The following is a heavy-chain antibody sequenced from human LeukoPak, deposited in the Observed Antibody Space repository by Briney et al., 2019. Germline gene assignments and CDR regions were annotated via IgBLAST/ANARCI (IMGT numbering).Heavy chain of an antibody. Sequence: PGRSLRLSCAASGFTFRSHGMHWVRQAPGKGLEWVAVIWYDASNVYYADSVKGQFTISRDNSRNTLFLQMNSLRVEDTAVYYCAVWNDERRLDYWGQGTLVTVSS. D-gene: IGHD1-1*01. J-gene: IGHJ4*02. V-gene: IGHV3-33*01. CDR1: GFTFRSHG. CDR2: IWYDASNV. CDR3: AVWNDERRLDY.